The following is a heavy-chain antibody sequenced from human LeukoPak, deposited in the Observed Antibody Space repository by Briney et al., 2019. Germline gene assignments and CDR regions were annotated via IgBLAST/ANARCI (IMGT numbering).Heavy chain of an antibody. D-gene: IGHD5-18*01. V-gene: IGHV3-21*04. CDR2: ISGSSNYM. Sequence: GGSLRLSCAASGFTFSTYFMNWVRQAPGKGLEWLSSISGSSNYMYYADSLKGRFTISRDNAKSSLYLQMNSLRAEDTAVYYCARRASTERGHSYGLDYWGQGTLVNVSS. J-gene: IGHJ4*02. CDR1: GFTFSTYF. CDR3: ARRASTERGHSYGLDY.